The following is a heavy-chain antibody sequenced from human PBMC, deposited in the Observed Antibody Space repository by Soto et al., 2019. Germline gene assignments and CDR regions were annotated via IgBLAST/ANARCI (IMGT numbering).Heavy chain of an antibody. D-gene: IGHD2-2*01. CDR1: GGTFGSYA. CDR2: IIPIPGTA. V-gene: IGHV1-69*01. CDR3: ARSQGSSTSLEIYYYYYYGMDV. J-gene: IGHJ6*02. Sequence: QVQLVQSGAEVKKPGSSVKVSCKASGGTFGSYAISWVRQAPGQGLEWMGGIIPIPGTANYAQKFQGRVTIAADEYTSTAYMDLSSLRSEDTAVYYCARSQGSSTSLEIYYYYYYGMDVWGQGTTVTVSS.